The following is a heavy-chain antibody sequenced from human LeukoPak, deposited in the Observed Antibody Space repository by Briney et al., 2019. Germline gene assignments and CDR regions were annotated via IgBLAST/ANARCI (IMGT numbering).Heavy chain of an antibody. CDR3: AKDRTTAYYFDY. D-gene: IGHD2/OR15-2a*01. J-gene: IGHJ4*02. Sequence: GGSLRLSCAASGLTVSSNYMSWVRQAPGKGLEWVSIIYTGGSTYYADSMRGRFTISRDNSKNTLYLQMNSLRAEDTAVYYCAKDRTTAYYFDYWGQGTLVTVSS. CDR1: GLTVSSNY. V-gene: IGHV3-53*01. CDR2: IYTGGST.